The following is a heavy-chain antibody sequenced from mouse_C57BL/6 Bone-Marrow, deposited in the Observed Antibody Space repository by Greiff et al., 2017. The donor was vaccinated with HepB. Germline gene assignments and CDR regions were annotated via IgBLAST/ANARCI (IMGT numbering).Heavy chain of an antibody. D-gene: IGHD1-1*01. CDR2: IYWDDDK. V-gene: IGHV8-12*01. CDR3: ARRAELHGSSDEDAMDY. J-gene: IGHJ4*01. Sequence: QVTLKESGPGILQSSQTLSLTCSFSGFSLSTSGMGVSWIRQPSGKGLEWLAHIYWDDDKRYNPSLKSRRTISKDTSSNQVVLKITSGDTADTATDYCARRAELHGSSDEDAMDYWGQGTSVTVSS. CDR1: GFSLSTSGMG.